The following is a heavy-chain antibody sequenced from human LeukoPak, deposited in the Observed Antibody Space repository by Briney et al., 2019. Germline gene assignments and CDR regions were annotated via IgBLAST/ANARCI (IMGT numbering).Heavy chain of an antibody. Sequence: GESLQISCQGSGYSFNTYWVAWVRQAPGQGLEWMGIINPSGGSTSYAQKFQGRVTMTRDTSTSTVYMELSSLRSEDTAVYYCARAGIAVAGLDYWGQGTLVTVSS. CDR3: ARAGIAVAGLDY. J-gene: IGHJ4*02. CDR2: INPSGGST. D-gene: IGHD6-19*01. CDR1: GYSFNTYW. V-gene: IGHV1-46*02.